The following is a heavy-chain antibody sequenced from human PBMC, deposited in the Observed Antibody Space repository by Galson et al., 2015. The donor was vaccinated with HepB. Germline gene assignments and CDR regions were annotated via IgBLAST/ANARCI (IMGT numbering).Heavy chain of an antibody. CDR2: ISAYNGNT. D-gene: IGHD1-7*01. J-gene: IGHJ6*03. V-gene: IGHV1-18*01. CDR1: GYTFTSYG. Sequence: QSGAEMKKPGASVKVSCKASGYTFTSYGISWVRQAPGQGLEWMGWISAYNGNTNYAQKLQGRVTMTTDTSTSTAYMELRSLRSDDTAVYYCARGPRYNWNYYYYYYYMDVWGKGTTVTVSS. CDR3: ARGPRYNWNYYYYYYYMDV.